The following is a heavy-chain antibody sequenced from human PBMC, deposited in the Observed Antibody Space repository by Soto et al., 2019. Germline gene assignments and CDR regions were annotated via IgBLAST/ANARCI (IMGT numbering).Heavy chain of an antibody. J-gene: IGHJ4*02. D-gene: IGHD3-3*01. CDR3: ARGNYDFWSGEGYYFDY. CDR1: GFTFSSYS. CDR2: ISSSSSYI. Sequence: LRLSCAASGFTFSSYSMNGVRQAPGKGLEWVSSISSSSSYIYYADSVKGRFTISRDNAKNSLYLQMNSLRAEDTAVYYCARGNYDFWSGEGYYFDYWGQGTLVTVSS. V-gene: IGHV3-21*01.